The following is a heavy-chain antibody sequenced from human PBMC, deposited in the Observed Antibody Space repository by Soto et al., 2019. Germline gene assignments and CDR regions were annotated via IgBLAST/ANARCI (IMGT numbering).Heavy chain of an antibody. Sequence: SVKVSCKPSGGTFSSHAISWLRQAPGQGLEWMGGIIPIFGTANYAQKFQGRVTITADESTSTAYMELSSLRSEDTAVYYCARDPPRYCSSTSCYTGVLPKNGMDVWGQGTTVTVSS. CDR1: GGTFSSHA. J-gene: IGHJ6*02. CDR2: IIPIFGTA. V-gene: IGHV1-69*13. D-gene: IGHD2-2*02. CDR3: ARDPPRYCSSTSCYTGVLPKNGMDV.